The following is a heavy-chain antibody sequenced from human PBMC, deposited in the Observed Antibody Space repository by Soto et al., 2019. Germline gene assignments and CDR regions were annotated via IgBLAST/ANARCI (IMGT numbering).Heavy chain of an antibody. CDR1: GYTFTSYD. Sequence: ASVKVSCKASGYTFTSYDINWVRQATGQGLEWMGGINPIFGNADYAQKFQGRVTITTNASTSTAYMELSSLRSEDTAVYYCARPEYSSSSYGMDVWGQGTTVTVSS. CDR3: ARPEYSSSSYGMDV. V-gene: IGHV1-8*01. CDR2: INPIFGNA. D-gene: IGHD6-6*01. J-gene: IGHJ6*02.